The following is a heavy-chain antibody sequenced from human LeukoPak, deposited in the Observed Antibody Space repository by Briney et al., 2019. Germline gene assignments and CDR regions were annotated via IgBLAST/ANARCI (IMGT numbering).Heavy chain of an antibody. J-gene: IGHJ4*02. V-gene: IGHV3-21*01. CDR2: MSSGGRYI. CDR1: GFTFSSYS. CDR3: ARDRPTGASRLFVVQ. D-gene: IGHD3-3*01. Sequence: PGGSLRLSCAASGFTFSSYSMTWVRQAPGKGLEWISSMSSGGRYIYYADSVRGRFTISRDNAKNSLSLLMNSLRAEDTAVYYCARDRPTGASRLFVVQWDQGTLVTVSS.